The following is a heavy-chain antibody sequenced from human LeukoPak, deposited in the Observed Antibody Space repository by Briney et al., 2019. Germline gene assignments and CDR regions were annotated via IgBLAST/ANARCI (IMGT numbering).Heavy chain of an antibody. CDR2: ISFDGSQK. D-gene: IGHD3-10*01. CDR1: GFTFSTYG. CDR3: AKSPIAYYGSASSFDY. V-gene: IGHV3-30*18. J-gene: IGHJ4*02. Sequence: SGGSLTLSCAASGFTFSTYGMHWVRQAPGKELEGLAVISFDGSQKDYADSVRGRFTISRDNSKNTLYLQTNSLRVEDTAVYYCAKSPIAYYGSASSFDYWGQGTLVTVSS.